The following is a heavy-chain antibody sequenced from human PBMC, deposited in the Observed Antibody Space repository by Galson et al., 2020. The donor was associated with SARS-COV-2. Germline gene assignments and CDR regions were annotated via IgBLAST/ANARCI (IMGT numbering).Heavy chain of an antibody. CDR1: AYTFTDYY. V-gene: IGHV1-2*04. Sequence: ASVKVSCKASAYTFTDYYLLWVRQAPGQGLEWMGWINPNSGGTSSEQKFQGWVTMTRDTSINTAYLELTRLKYDDTAVYYCARGPSLRAAAEGHGLDVWGQGTTVTVSS. J-gene: IGHJ6*02. D-gene: IGHD6-13*01. CDR3: ARGPSLRAAAEGHGLDV. CDR2: INPNSGGT.